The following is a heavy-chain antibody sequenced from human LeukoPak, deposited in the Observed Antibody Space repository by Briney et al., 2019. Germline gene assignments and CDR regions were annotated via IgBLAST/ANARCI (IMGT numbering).Heavy chain of an antibody. J-gene: IGHJ4*02. CDR2: IYHSGST. V-gene: IGHV4-38-2*02. CDR3: ARRPTRTILRGAFDY. D-gene: IGHD2-15*01. CDR1: GYSISSGYY. Sequence: PSETLSLTCTVSGYSISSGYYWGWIRQPPGKGLEWIGSIYHSGSTYYNPSLKSRVTISVDTSKNQFSLKLSSVTAADTAVYYCARRPTRTILRGAFDYWGQGTLVTVSS.